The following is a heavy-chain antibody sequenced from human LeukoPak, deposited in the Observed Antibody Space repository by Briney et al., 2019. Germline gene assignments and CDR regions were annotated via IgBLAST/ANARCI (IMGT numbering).Heavy chain of an antibody. CDR3: ARRDSSGYYDY. CDR1: GYSFTTYW. J-gene: IGHJ4*02. V-gene: IGHV5-51*01. Sequence: GESLKISFKGSGYSFTTYWIGWVRQMPGKGLEWMGIIYPGDSNTRYSPSFQGQVTISADKSISTAYLQWSSLKASDTALYYCARRDSSGYYDYWGQGTLVTVSS. D-gene: IGHD3-22*01. CDR2: IYPGDSNT.